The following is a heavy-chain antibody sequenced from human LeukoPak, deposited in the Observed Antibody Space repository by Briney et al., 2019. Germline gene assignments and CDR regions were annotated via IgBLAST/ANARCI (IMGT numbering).Heavy chain of an antibody. CDR3: TRERLYGASALDY. D-gene: IGHD4-17*01. CDR2: IKQDGSEK. J-gene: IGHJ4*02. Sequence: GSLRLSCAASGFTFSSYWMSWVRQAPGKGLEWVANIKQDGSEKYYVDSVKGRFTISRDNAKNSLYLQMNSLRAEDTAVYYCTRERLYGASALDYWGQGTVVTVSS. V-gene: IGHV3-7*01. CDR1: GFTFSSYW.